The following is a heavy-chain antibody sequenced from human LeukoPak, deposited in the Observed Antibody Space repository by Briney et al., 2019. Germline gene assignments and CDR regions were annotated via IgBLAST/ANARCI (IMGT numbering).Heavy chain of an antibody. D-gene: IGHD3-16*01. Sequence: SGPTLVKPTQTLTLTCTFSRFSLRSSAMGVGWIRHPQRKALEWLVFINYKDDQLYSPFLKSSVTITQGTSRDQVVLRMTNMDPVDTATYYCAQGRAMGELFFDYWGQGTLVTVSS. J-gene: IGHJ4*02. CDR1: RFSLRSSAMG. V-gene: IGHV2-5*01. CDR2: INYKDDQ. CDR3: AQGRAMGELFFDY.